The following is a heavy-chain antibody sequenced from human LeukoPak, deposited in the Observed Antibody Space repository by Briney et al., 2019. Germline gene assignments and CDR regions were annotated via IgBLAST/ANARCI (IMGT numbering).Heavy chain of an antibody. J-gene: IGHJ6*02. CDR3: TTDDYGDLYYYYYGMDV. D-gene: IGHD4-17*01. CDR2: IKYDGIDK. V-gene: IGHV3-7*03. Sequence: GGSLRLSCAASGFTFSSYWMHWVRQAPGKGLVWVAMIKYDGIDKKYLDSVKGRFTISRDNAKNSLYLQMNSLKTEDTAVYYCTTDDYGDLYYYYYGMDVWGQGTTVTVSS. CDR1: GFTFSSYW.